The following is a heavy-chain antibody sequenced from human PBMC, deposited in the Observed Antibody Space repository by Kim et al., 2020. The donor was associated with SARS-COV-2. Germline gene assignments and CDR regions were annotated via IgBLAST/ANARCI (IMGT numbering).Heavy chain of an antibody. V-gene: IGHV4-31*02. J-gene: IGHJ4*02. CDR3: ARATMITFGGVIDHFDY. Sequence: LKSRVTRSVDTSKNQFSLKLSPVTAADTAVYYCARATMITFGGVIDHFDYWGQGTLVTVSS. D-gene: IGHD3-16*02.